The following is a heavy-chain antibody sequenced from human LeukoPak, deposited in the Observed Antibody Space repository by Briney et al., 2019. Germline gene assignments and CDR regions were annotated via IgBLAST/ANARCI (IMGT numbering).Heavy chain of an antibody. CDR1: GDSITGYS. CDR2: IYYSGST. CDR3: ARGLRFGGGFDS. Sequence: SETLSLTCSVSGDSITGYSWSWIRQTPGKGLEWIGSIYYSGSTNYNPSLKSRVTISVDTSKNQFSLKLSSVTAADTAVYYCARGLRFGGGFDSWGQGTLLTVSS. J-gene: IGHJ4*02. D-gene: IGHD3-16*01. V-gene: IGHV4-59*12.